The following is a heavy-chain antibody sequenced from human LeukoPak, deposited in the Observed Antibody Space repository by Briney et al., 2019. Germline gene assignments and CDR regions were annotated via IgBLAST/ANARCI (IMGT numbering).Heavy chain of an antibody. CDR1: GFPFDVYA. Sequence: PGGSLRLSCAASGFPFDVYAMSWVRQAPGKGLEWVSTINWKGGDTDYADSVKGRFTISRDNAKNSLHLQMNSLRAEDTAFYYCARDDCGSTSCYPDFDYWGQGTLVTVSS. V-gene: IGHV3-20*04. J-gene: IGHJ4*02. D-gene: IGHD2-2*01. CDR3: ARDDCGSTSCYPDFDY. CDR2: INWKGGDT.